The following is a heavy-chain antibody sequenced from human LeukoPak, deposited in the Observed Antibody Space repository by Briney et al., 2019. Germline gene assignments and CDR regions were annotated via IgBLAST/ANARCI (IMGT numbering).Heavy chain of an antibody. Sequence: GGSLRLSCAASGFTYRKYAMSWVRQAPGKGLEWVAVISYDGSNKYYADSVKGRFTISRDNSKNTLYLQMNSLRAEDTAVYYCARGTIVATIHADYWGQGTLVTVSS. CDR1: GFTYRKYA. CDR2: ISYDGSNK. D-gene: IGHD5-12*01. V-gene: IGHV3-30-3*01. CDR3: ARGTIVATIHADY. J-gene: IGHJ4*02.